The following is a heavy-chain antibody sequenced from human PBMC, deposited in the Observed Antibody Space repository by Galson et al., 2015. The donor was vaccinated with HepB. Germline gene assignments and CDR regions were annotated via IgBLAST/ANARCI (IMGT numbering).Heavy chain of an antibody. D-gene: IGHD2-2*01. CDR2: IKQDGSEK. V-gene: IGHV3-7*03. J-gene: IGHJ4*02. Sequence: SLRLSCAASGFTFSSYWMSWVRQAPGKGLEWVANIKQDGSEKYYVDSVKGRFTISRDNAKNSLYLQMNSLRAEDTAVYYCARDRGSSTTVFDYWGQGTLVTVSS. CDR3: ARDRGSSTTVFDY. CDR1: GFTFSSYW.